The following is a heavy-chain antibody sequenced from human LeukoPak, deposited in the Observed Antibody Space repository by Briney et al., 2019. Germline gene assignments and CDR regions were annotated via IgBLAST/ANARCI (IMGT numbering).Heavy chain of an antibody. J-gene: IGHJ4*02. Sequence: GGTLRLSCATSGFIFSHHGMNCVRQAPGKGLEWVSGIRADAVTTYYADSVKGRFIISRDNSKNTVYLQMNSLSAEDAAVYYCVKDDGWVQYANWGQGTLVTVSS. CDR3: VKDDGWVQYAN. V-gene: IGHV3-23*01. D-gene: IGHD5-24*01. CDR1: GFIFSHHG. CDR2: IRADAVTT.